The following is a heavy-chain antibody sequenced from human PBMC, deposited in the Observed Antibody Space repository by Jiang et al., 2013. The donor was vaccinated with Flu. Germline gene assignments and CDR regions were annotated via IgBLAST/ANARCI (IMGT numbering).Heavy chain of an antibody. D-gene: IGHD6-13*01. CDR3: ARRAAATSDDYDI. CDR1: GFNFASYW. CDR2: IYLADSDI. V-gene: IGHV5-51*01. Sequence: GAEVKKPGESLKISCKGSGFNFASYWIAWVRQMPGKGLEWMGIIYLADSDIRYSPSFQGQVTISADKSISTAYLQWSSLKASDTAMYYCARRAAATSDDYDIWGQGTMVTVSS. J-gene: IGHJ3*02.